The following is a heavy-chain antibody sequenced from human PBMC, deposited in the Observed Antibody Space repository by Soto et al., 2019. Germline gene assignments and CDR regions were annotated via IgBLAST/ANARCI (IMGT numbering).Heavy chain of an antibody. V-gene: IGHV4-34*01. D-gene: IGHD1-26*01. J-gene: IGHJ4*02. Sequence: SETLSLTCAVPGGSFSGFIWTWIRQTPGKGLQWIGQINHSGSSIYNPSLKNRVTISTMSNNKFSLELSSVTAADTAVYYCTRGLFSGSSYSGSWYYFDSWGQGTMVTVSS. CDR3: TRGLFSGSSYSGSWYYFDS. CDR2: INHSGSS. CDR1: GGSFSGFI.